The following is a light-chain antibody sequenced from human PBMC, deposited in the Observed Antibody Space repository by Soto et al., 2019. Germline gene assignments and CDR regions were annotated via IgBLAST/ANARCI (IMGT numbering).Light chain of an antibody. CDR3: SSYTSSSTGV. V-gene: IGLV2-14*01. J-gene: IGLJ1*01. Sequence: QSVLTQPASGSGSPGQSITISCTGTSSDVGGYNYVSWYQQHPGKAPKLMIYEVSNRPSGVSNRFSGSKSGNTASLTISGLQAEDEADYYCSSYTSSSTGVFGTGTKVTV. CDR2: EVS. CDR1: SSDVGGYNY.